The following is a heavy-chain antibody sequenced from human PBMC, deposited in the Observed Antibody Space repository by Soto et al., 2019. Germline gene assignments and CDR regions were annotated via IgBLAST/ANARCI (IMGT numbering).Heavy chain of an antibody. CDR3: ARNFGDVVIVPADGYLDS. J-gene: IGHJ4*02. CDR2: ISHTGGT. Sequence: SETLSLTCTVSGDSTHNYYGSWVRQRPGKGLEWTGYISHTGGTNYNPSLKSRVTISRDTAKNQFYLKLSSATAADAAVYYCARNFGDVVIVPADGYLDSWGQGTLVTVSS. CDR1: GDSTHNYY. V-gene: IGHV4-4*08. D-gene: IGHD2-15*01.